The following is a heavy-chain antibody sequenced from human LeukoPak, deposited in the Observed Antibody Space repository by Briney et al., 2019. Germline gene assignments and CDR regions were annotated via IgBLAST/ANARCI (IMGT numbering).Heavy chain of an antibody. D-gene: IGHD2/OR15-2a*01. Sequence: ASVKVSCKTSGYPFANFAISWVRQARGQGLEWVGWISGDKGPTYYAPKLQDRVTLTTDSSTSTAYMELRNLRPDDTAVYYCARDHASLLYDYWGQGTLVTVSS. CDR2: ISGDKGPT. V-gene: IGHV1-18*01. J-gene: IGHJ4*02. CDR3: ARDHASLLYDY. CDR1: GYPFANFA.